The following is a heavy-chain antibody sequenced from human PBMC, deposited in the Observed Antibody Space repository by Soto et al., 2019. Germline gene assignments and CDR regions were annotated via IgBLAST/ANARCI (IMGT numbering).Heavy chain of an antibody. Sequence: GSLIRAGSASGCTFSDYALHWVRQAPGKGLEWVTVISSDGSNRYYADSVKGRFTISRDNSKNTLYLPMNSLRVEDTAIYICAHLAGLSHTDDFWGQGTQVTVSS. CDR3: AHLAGLSHTDDF. CDR2: ISSDGSNR. D-gene: IGHD5-18*01. V-gene: IGHV3-30-3*01. CDR1: GCTFSDYA. J-gene: IGHJ4*02.